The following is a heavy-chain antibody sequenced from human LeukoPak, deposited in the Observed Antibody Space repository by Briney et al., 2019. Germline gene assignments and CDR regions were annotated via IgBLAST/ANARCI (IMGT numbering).Heavy chain of an antibody. CDR1: GFTFSSYS. D-gene: IGHD6-19*01. CDR2: IDSGGYT. J-gene: IGHJ4*02. CDR3: ARGGSGWYAFDS. V-gene: IGHV3-66*01. Sequence: PGGSLRLSCAASGFTFSSYSLNWVRQAPGKGLEWVSLIDSGGYTYYADSVKGRFTISRDNSKNTLYLQMNSLRVEDTAVYYCARGGSGWYAFDSWGQGTLVTVSS.